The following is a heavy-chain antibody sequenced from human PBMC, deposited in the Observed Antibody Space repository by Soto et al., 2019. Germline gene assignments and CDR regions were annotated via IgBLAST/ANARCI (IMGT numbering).Heavy chain of an antibody. CDR2: INSDGSST. J-gene: IGHJ4*02. CDR1: GFTFSNYW. CDR3: ERGLSVGVPY. V-gene: IGHV3-74*01. D-gene: IGHD2-15*01. Sequence: EVQLVESGGGLVQPGGSLRLSCAVSGFTFSNYWMHWVRQAPGKGLVWVSRINSDGSSTSYADSLKGRFTISRDNAKNTLYLQINSLRAEDTAVYYCERGLSVGVPYWGQGTLVTVSS.